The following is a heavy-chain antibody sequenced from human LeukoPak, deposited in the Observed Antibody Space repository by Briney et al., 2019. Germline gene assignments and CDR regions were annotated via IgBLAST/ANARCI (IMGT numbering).Heavy chain of an antibody. CDR3: ARDVRGVRDY. D-gene: IGHD3-10*02. V-gene: IGHV4-61*01. J-gene: IGHJ4*02. CDR2: IYYSGST. Sequence: SETLSLTCTVSGGSVSSGSYYWSWIRQPPGKGLEWTGYIYYSGSTNYNPSLKSRVTISVDTSKNQFSLKLSSVTAADTAVYYCARDVRGVRDYWGQGTLVTVSS. CDR1: GGSVSSGSYY.